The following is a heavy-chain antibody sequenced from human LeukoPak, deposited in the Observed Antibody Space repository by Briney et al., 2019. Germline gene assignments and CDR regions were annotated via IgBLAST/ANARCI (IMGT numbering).Heavy chain of an antibody. CDR2: ISGSGGST. CDR1: GFTFSSYA. D-gene: IGHD6-13*01. V-gene: IGHV3-23*01. J-gene: IGHJ6*02. Sequence: GGSLRLSCAASGFTFSSYAMHWVRQAPGKGLEWVSAISGSGGSTYYADSVKGRFTISRDNSKNTLYLQMNSLRAEDTAVYYCAKDVYSSSWATPFLDYYGMDVWGQGTTVTVSS. CDR3: AKDVYSSSWATPFLDYYGMDV.